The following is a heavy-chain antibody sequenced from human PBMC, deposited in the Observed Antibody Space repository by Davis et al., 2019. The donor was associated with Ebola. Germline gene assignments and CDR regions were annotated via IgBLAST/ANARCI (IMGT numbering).Heavy chain of an antibody. V-gene: IGHV1-2*02. CDR1: GYTFPHYK. Sequence: ASVKVSCKPSGYTFPHYKIHWVRQAPGQGLEWMGWISSKSGGGNYAPKFQGRVTMTTDTSISTAYMDLSSLTSDDTAVFYCARELHGGEFNYWGQGTLVTVSS. CDR2: ISSKSGGG. CDR3: ARELHGGEFNY. D-gene: IGHD3-16*01. J-gene: IGHJ4*02.